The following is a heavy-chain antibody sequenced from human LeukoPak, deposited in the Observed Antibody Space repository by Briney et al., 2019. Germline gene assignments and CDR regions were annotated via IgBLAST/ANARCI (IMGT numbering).Heavy chain of an antibody. D-gene: IGHD6-19*01. V-gene: IGHV4-4*02. CDR3: VRHSGWYFGY. CDR2: IHHSGSS. CDR1: GDSVSGSFW. J-gene: IGHJ4*02. Sequence: SETLSLTCAVSGDSVSGSFWWSWVRQPPHKGLEWIGEIHHSGSSNYNPSLESRVIISLDGSKNLLSLELSSVTAADTAVYYCVRHSGWYFGYWGQGTLVTVSS.